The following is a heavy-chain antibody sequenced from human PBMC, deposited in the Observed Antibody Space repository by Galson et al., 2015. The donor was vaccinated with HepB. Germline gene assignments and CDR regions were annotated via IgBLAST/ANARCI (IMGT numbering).Heavy chain of an antibody. J-gene: IGHJ6*02. CDR1: GFTFSSYG. V-gene: IGHV3-30*03. CDR3: ATGIAAAGRSPYYYYGMDV. CDR2: ISYDGSNK. D-gene: IGHD6-13*01. Sequence: SLRLSCAASGFTFSSYGMHWVRQAPGKGLEWVAVISYDGSNKYYADSVKGRFTISRDNSKNTLYLQMNSLRAEDTAVYYCATGIAAAGRSPYYYYGMDVWGQGTTVTVSS.